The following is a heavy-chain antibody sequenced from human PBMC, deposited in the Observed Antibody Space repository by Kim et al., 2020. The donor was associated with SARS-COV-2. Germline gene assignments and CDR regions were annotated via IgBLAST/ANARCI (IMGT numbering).Heavy chain of an antibody. CDR2: ISSSGSTI. CDR1: GFTFSSYE. CDR3: ARDLPPSRTVTTFPFYYYGMDV. D-gene: IGHD4-17*01. V-gene: IGHV3-48*03. J-gene: IGHJ6*02. Sequence: GGSLRLSCAASGFTFSSYEMNWVRQAPGKGLEWVSYISSSGSTIYYADSVKGRFTISRDNAKNSLYLQMNSLRAEDTAVYYCARDLPPSRTVTTFPFYYYGMDVWGQGTTVTVSS.